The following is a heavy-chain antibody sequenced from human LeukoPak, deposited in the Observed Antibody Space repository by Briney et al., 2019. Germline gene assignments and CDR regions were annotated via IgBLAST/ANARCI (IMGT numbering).Heavy chain of an antibody. CDR1: GFTFSNAW. Sequence: GGSLRLSCAASGFTFSNAWMSWVRQAPGKGLEWVSVIYSGGSTYYADSVKGRFTISRDNSRNTLYLQMNSLRAEDTAVYYCARDRGWSQTYGSGTYGLDYWGQGTLVTVSS. D-gene: IGHD3-10*01. CDR2: IYSGGST. J-gene: IGHJ4*02. CDR3: ARDRGWSQTYGSGTYGLDY. V-gene: IGHV3-66*02.